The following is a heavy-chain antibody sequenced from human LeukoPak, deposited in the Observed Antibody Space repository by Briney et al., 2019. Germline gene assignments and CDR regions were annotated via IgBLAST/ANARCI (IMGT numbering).Heavy chain of an antibody. CDR1: GFSVSSNF. Sequence: PAGAPRFLSTASGFSVSSNFKSWVRQAPGRGLEWVSVIYSSGCTKYADSVKGRFTISRDNSKNTVYFQMNNLRAEDTAVYYCARAETAAGSYWGQG. CDR3: ARAETAAGSY. V-gene: IGHV3-53*01. J-gene: IGHJ4*02. CDR2: IYSSGCT. D-gene: IGHD6-25*01.